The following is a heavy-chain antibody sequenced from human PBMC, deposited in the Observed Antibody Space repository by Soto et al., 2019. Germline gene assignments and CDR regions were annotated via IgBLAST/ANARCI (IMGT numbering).Heavy chain of an antibody. CDR2: IYTSGTT. D-gene: IGHD1-26*01. V-gene: IGHV4-4*07. J-gene: IGHJ6*02. CDR1: GGSIRSYY. Sequence: QVQLQQSGPGLVKPSETLSLTCTVSGGSIRSYYWSWIRQPAGKALEWIGRIYTSGTTNYNPSLMSRVTILLDTSKNQFSLDLSAVTDADTAVYYCAMERSSGFGMDVWGQGTTVTVSS. CDR3: AMERSSGFGMDV.